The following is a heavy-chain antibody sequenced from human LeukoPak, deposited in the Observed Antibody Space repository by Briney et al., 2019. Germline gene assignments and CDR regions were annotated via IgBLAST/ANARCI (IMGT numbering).Heavy chain of an antibody. J-gene: IGHJ4*02. CDR1: GVTFSSYA. V-gene: IGHV3-23*01. D-gene: IGHD3-22*01. CDR2: LGGSGDST. Sequence: GESLRLSCAASGVTFSSYAMSWVRQAPGKGLEWVLGLGGSGDSTYYADSVKGRFTISRDNSKNTLYLQMNVLRAEDTAVYYCALTPGVAYYDSSGYYQLGFDYWGRGTLVTVSS. CDR3: ALTPGVAYYDSSGYYQLGFDY.